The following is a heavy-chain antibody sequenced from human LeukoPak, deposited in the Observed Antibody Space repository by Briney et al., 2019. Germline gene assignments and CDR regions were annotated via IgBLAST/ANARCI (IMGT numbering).Heavy chain of an antibody. J-gene: IGHJ4*02. Sequence: GESLKISCQGSGYSFTSYWIGWVRQMPGKGLEWMGIIFPGDSETRYSPSFEGQVTISVDKSISVAYLQWNSLKASDTAMYYCARHLRAAPFDSWGQGTLVTVSS. V-gene: IGHV5-51*01. CDR3: ARHLRAAPFDS. D-gene: IGHD6-25*01. CDR2: IFPGDSET. CDR1: GYSFTSYW.